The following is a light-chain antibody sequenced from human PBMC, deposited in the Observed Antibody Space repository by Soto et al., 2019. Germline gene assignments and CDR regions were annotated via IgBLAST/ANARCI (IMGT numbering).Light chain of an antibody. Sequence: EIVMTQSPATLSVSPVERATLSCMASQSVSSNLAWYQHKPGQAPRLLIFGASTRAAGIPARFSGSGSGTEFTLTISSLQSEDFAVYYCQQYSNWPLTFGGGTKVDIK. CDR3: QQYSNWPLT. V-gene: IGKV3-15*01. CDR1: QSVSSN. CDR2: GAS. J-gene: IGKJ4*01.